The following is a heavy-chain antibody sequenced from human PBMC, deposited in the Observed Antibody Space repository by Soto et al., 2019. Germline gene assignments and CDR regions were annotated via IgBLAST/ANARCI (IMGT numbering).Heavy chain of an antibody. CDR3: ARRLNLGSFDH. D-gene: IGHD3-10*01. CDR2: VYHSGGV. Sequence: SETLSLTCNVSGVSLTGYHWNWIRQPPGKTLEWIGFVYHSGGVSYNPSLKGRASISVDRSKNQFSLRLSSVTASDTAVYYCARRLNLGSFDHWGQGTLVTVSS. J-gene: IGHJ5*02. CDR1: GVSLTGYH. V-gene: IGHV4-59*01.